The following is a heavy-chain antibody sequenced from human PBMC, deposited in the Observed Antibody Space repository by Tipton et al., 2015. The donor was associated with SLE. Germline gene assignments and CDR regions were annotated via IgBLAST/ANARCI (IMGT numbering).Heavy chain of an antibody. V-gene: IGHV3-21*01. CDR3: AASIAATHNAFDI. Sequence: SLRLSCAASGFTFSSNIMNWVRQAPGKGLEWVSSISSSSSYIYYADSVKGRFTVSRDNAKNLLFLQMNSLRAEDTAAYYCAASIAATHNAFDIWGRGTVVSVSS. CDR2: ISSSSSYI. D-gene: IGHD6-13*01. J-gene: IGHJ3*02. CDR1: GFTFSSNI.